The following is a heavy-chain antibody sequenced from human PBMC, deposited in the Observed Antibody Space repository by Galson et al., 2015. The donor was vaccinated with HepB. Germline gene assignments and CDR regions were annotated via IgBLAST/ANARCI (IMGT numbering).Heavy chain of an antibody. V-gene: IGHV1-46*01. CDR3: ARGPTISTYYDFWSGYFGFDY. CDR1: GYTFTSYY. J-gene: IGHJ4*02. CDR2: INPSGGST. Sequence: SVKVSCKASGYTFTSYYMHWVRQAPGQGLEWMGIINPSGGSTSYAQKFQGRVTMTRDTSTSTVYMELSSLRSEDTAVYYCARGPTISTYYDFWSGYFGFDYWGQGTLVTVSS. D-gene: IGHD3-3*01.